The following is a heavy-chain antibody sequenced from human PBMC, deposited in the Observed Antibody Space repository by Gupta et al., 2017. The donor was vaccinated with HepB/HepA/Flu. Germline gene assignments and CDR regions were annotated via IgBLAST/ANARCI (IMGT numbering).Heavy chain of an antibody. J-gene: IGHJ4*02. V-gene: IGHV3-15*01. CDR3: TTYGISGSYSD. CDR2: IKSNTEGGTI. D-gene: IGHD1-26*01. CDR1: GFSFTRAY. Sequence: EVQLVESVGGLVKPGGSLRLSCAAAGFSFTRAYMSWVRQAPGKGLEWFGLIKSNTEGGTIDYAAPVKGRFTISRDDSKNTLYLQMDSLRTEDTAMYYCTTYGISGSYSDWGQGTLVTVSS.